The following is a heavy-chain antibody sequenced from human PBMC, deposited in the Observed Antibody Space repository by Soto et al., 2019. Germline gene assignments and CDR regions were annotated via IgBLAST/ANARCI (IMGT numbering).Heavy chain of an antibody. D-gene: IGHD3-3*01. Sequence: SETLSLTCTVSGGSISSYYWSWIRQPPGKGLEWIGYIYYSGSTNYNPSLKSRVTISVDTSKNQFSLKLSSVTAADTAVYYCARVNDREYYDFWSGYKSPYYYYYYMDVWGKGTTVTVSS. V-gene: IGHV4-59*01. CDR3: ARVNDREYYDFWSGYKSPYYYYYYMDV. CDR1: GGSISSYY. CDR2: IYYSGST. J-gene: IGHJ6*03.